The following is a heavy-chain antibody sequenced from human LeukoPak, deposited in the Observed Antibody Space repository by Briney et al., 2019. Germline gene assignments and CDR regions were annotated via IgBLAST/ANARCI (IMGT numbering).Heavy chain of an antibody. CDR2: ISYDGSNK. CDR1: GFTFSSYA. D-gene: IGHD6-19*01. Sequence: PGGSLRLSCAASGFTFSSYAMHWVRQAPGKGLEWVAVISYDGSNKYYEDSVKGRFTISRDNSKNTLYLQMNSLRAEDTAVYYCARAYSSGWYVFDYWGQGTLVTVSS. CDR3: ARAYSSGWYVFDY. J-gene: IGHJ4*02. V-gene: IGHV3-30*04.